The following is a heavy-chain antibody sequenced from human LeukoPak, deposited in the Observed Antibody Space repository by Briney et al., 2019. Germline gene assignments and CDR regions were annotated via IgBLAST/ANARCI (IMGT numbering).Heavy chain of an antibody. V-gene: IGHV4-30-4*01. Sequence: SETLSLTCTVSSGSIRSGNYYWSWIRQPPGKGLEWIGFSHYSGNTYYNPSLKSRVTISVDTAKNQFSLKLISVTAADTAVYHCARVPGNYDTSGYTFDYWGQGTLVTVSS. J-gene: IGHJ4*02. D-gene: IGHD3-22*01. CDR2: SHYSGNT. CDR3: ARVPGNYDTSGYTFDY. CDR1: SGSIRSGNYY.